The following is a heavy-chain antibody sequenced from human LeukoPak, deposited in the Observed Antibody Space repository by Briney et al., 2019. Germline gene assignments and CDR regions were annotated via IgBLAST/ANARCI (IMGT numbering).Heavy chain of an antibody. CDR2: ISSSSSTI. V-gene: IGHV3-48*02. D-gene: IGHD6-19*01. Sequence: GGSLRLSCAASGFSFSSYSMNWVRQAPGRGLEWVSYISSSSSTIYYADSVKGRFTISRDNAKNSLYLQMNSLRDEDTAVYYCARVPNSSGWSTFDYWGLGTLVTVSS. CDR3: ARVPNSSGWSTFDY. CDR1: GFSFSSYS. J-gene: IGHJ4*02.